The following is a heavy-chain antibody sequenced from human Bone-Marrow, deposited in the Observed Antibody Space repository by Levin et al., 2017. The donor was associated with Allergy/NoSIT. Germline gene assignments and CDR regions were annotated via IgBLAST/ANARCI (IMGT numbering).Heavy chain of an antibody. Sequence: GALRLSCTVSGGSISSSSYYWGWIRQPPGKGLEWIGSIYYSGSTYYNPSLKSRVTISVDTSKNQFSLKLSSVTAADTAVYYCARDFYSSGWYFRFDPWGQGTLVTVSS. V-gene: IGHV4-39*01. CDR2: IYYSGST. D-gene: IGHD6-19*01. J-gene: IGHJ5*02. CDR1: GGSISSSSYY. CDR3: ARDFYSSGWYFRFDP.